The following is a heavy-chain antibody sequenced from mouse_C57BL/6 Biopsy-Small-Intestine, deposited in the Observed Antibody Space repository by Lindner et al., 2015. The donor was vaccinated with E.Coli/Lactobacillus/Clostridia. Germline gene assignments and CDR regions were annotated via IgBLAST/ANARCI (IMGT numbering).Heavy chain of an antibody. V-gene: IGHV14-1*01. J-gene: IGHJ4*01. CDR3: TTRYYGNYETDY. Sequence: VQLQESGADLVKPGASVKLSCTASGFNIKDYYMHWVKQRPEQGLEWIGRIDPEDGDTEYAPKFQGKATMTADTSSNTAYLQLSSLTSEDTAVYYCTTRYYGNYETDYWGQGTSVTVSS. CDR2: IDPEDGDT. CDR1: GFNIKDYY. D-gene: IGHD2-1*01.